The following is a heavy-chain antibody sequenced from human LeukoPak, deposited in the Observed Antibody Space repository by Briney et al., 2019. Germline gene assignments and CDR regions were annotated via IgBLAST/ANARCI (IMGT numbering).Heavy chain of an antibody. Sequence: PGGSLRLSCAASGFTFSDHYMDWVRQAPGKGLEWVGRSRNKASSYTTDYAASVKGRFTISRDDSKNSLYLQMNSLKTEDTAVYYCARAYTSGWYSPGYWGQGTLVTVSS. D-gene: IGHD6-19*01. J-gene: IGHJ4*02. CDR1: GFTFSDHY. CDR2: SRNKASSYTT. CDR3: ARAYTSGWYSPGY. V-gene: IGHV3-72*01.